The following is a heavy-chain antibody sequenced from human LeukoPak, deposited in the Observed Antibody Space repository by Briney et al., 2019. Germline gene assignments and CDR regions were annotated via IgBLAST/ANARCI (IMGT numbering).Heavy chain of an antibody. Sequence: GGSLRLSCAASGFTFSNYLMTWVRQAPGKGLEWVADIKADGSEEYYVDSVKGRFTISRDNAKNSLYLQMNSLRAEDTAVYYCARAHNWKYGTFDYWGQGTLVTVSS. D-gene: IGHD1-7*01. J-gene: IGHJ4*02. CDR3: ARAHNWKYGTFDY. CDR2: IKADGSEE. V-gene: IGHV3-7*01. CDR1: GFTFSNYL.